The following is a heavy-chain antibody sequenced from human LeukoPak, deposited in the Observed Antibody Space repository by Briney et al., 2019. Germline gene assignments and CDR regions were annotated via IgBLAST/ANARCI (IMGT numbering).Heavy chain of an antibody. Sequence: SETLSLTCTVSGYSISSGYYWGWIRQPPGKGLEWIGSIYHSGSTYYNPSLKSRVTISVDTSKNQFSLKLSSVTAADTAIYYCATLYGSSRGAFDYWGQGTLVTVSS. J-gene: IGHJ4*02. CDR1: GYSISSGYY. D-gene: IGHD3-10*01. CDR2: IYHSGST. CDR3: ATLYGSSRGAFDY. V-gene: IGHV4-38-2*02.